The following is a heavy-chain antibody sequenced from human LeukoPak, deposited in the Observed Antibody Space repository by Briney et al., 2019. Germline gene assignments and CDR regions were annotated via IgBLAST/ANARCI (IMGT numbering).Heavy chain of an antibody. V-gene: IGHV3-48*04. CDR1: GFTFSSYS. CDR2: MSNSSSSI. Sequence: GGSLRLSCAASGFTFSSYSMNWVRQAPGKGLEWVSYMSNSSSSIYYADSVKGRFTISRDNAKNSLYLQMNSLRAEDTAVYYCARDSATIVYFDYWGQGTLVTVSS. D-gene: IGHD5-12*01. CDR3: ARDSATIVYFDY. J-gene: IGHJ4*02.